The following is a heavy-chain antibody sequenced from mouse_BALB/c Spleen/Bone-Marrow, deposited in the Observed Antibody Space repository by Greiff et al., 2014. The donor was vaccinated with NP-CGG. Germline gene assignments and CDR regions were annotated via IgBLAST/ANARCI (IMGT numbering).Heavy chain of an antibody. CDR3: ARSIEYRPLTY. J-gene: IGHJ3*01. V-gene: IGHV1-39*01. CDR2: IDPHYGGI. Sequence: VQLKQSGPELEKPGASVKISCKASGYSFTGYNMNWVKQSNGKSLEWIGNIDPHYGGISYNQKFKDKATLTVDKSSSTAYMQLXSLTSEDSAVYYCARSIEYRPLTYWGQGTLVTVSA. CDR1: GYSFTGYN. D-gene: IGHD2-14*01.